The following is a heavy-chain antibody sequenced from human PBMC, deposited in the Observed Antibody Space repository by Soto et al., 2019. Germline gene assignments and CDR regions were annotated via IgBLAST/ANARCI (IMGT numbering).Heavy chain of an antibody. CDR2: FDPEDGET. Sequence: GASVKVSCKVSGYTLTELSMHWVRQAPGKGLDWMGGFDPEDGETIYAQKFQGRVTMTEDTSTDTAYMELSSLRSEDTAVYYCYTWTTRKVLKDYYYYYMDVWGKGTTVTASS. J-gene: IGHJ6*03. D-gene: IGHD2-15*01. CDR1: GYTLTELS. V-gene: IGHV1-24*01. CDR3: YTWTTRKVLKDYYYYYMDV.